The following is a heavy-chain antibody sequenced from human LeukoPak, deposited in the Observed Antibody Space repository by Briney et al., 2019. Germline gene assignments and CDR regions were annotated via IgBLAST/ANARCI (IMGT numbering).Heavy chain of an antibody. Sequence: PGGSLRPSCAASGFTFSSYWMHWVRQAPGQGLVWVSRINSDGSSTSYADSMKGRFTISRDNAKNTLYLQMNSLRAEDTAVYYCAREVRANYFDYWGQGTLVTVSS. J-gene: IGHJ4*02. CDR2: INSDGSST. V-gene: IGHV3-74*01. CDR3: AREVRANYFDY. D-gene: IGHD1-26*01. CDR1: GFTFSSYW.